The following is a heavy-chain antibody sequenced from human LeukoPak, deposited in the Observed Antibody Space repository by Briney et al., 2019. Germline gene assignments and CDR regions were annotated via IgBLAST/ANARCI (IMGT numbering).Heavy chain of an antibody. J-gene: IGHJ4*02. D-gene: IGHD1-26*01. CDR3: VNLGYSD. V-gene: IGHV3-7*01. CDR2: IKKDGSDK. CDR1: GFSFSAAW. Sequence: GRSLRLSCEPSGFSFSAAWMTWGCHGQGERLEWVAPIKKDGSDKYYVDSVKGRFTLSRHNAKNSVYLQMNSLSVEDTAVYYCVNLGYSDGGQGTLVTVSS.